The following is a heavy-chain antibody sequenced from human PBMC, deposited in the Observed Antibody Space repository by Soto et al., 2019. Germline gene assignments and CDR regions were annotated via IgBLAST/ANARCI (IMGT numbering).Heavy chain of an antibody. CDR1: GFTVSSHY. CDR3: ARDGYSSSSLVDYYYGMDV. V-gene: IGHV3-53*01. Sequence: EVQLVESGGGLIQPGGSLRLSCAASGFTVSSHYMSWVRQAPGKGLEWVSVIYSGGSTYYADSVKGRFTISRDNSKNRLYLQMNSLRAEDTAVYYCARDGYSSSSLVDYYYGMDVWGQGTTVTVSS. J-gene: IGHJ6*02. D-gene: IGHD6-6*01. CDR2: IYSGGST.